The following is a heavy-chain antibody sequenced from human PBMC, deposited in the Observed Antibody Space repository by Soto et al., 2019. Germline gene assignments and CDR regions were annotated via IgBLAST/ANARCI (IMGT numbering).Heavy chain of an antibody. CDR3: ARPLKREFTHAWAS. Sequence: SETLSLTCTVSGGSISSSTYYWGWMRQPPGKGLEWIASFFIGGNTYYNPSLKSRVTISVDTSKNQFSLKLISVTAADTAVYYSARPLKREFTHAWASWGQGALVTVSS. J-gene: IGHJ5*02. CDR2: FFIGGNT. D-gene: IGHD3-16*01. CDR1: GGSISSSTYY. V-gene: IGHV4-39*01.